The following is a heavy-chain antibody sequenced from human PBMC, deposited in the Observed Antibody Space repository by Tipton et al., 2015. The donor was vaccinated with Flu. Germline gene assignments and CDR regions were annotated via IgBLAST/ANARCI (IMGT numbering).Heavy chain of an antibody. J-gene: IGHJ5*02. V-gene: IGHV4-38-2*01. Sequence: TLSLTCDVSGYSISSGYYWGWIRQSPRKGLEYLGTMYHSGNSHYNPSLKSRVTISVDTANNKFSLRLNSVTAADTAVYYCARRDYSNYVSDPKNRFDTWGQGTLVTVSS. CDR3: ARRDYSNYVSDPKNRFDT. CDR1: GYSISSGYY. CDR2: MYHSGNS. D-gene: IGHD4-11*01.